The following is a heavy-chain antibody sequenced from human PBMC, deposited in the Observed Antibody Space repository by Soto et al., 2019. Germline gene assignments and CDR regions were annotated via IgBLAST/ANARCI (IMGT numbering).Heavy chain of an antibody. Sequence: ASVKVSCKASGGTFSSYTISWVRQAPGQGLEWMGRIIPILGIANYAQKFQGRVTITADKSTSTAYMELGSLRSEDTAVYYCAREFFSGYYYSDAFDIWGQGTMVTVSS. CDR3: AREFFSGYYYSDAFDI. CDR2: IIPILGIA. D-gene: IGHD3-22*01. J-gene: IGHJ3*02. V-gene: IGHV1-69*04. CDR1: GGTFSSYT.